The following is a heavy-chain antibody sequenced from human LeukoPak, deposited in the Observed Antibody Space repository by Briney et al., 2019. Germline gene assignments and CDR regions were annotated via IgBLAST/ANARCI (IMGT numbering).Heavy chain of an antibody. J-gene: IGHJ5*02. Sequence: SVKVSCKASGGTFSSYAISWVRQAPGQGLEWMGRIIPIFGTANYAQKFQGRVTITTDESTSTAYMELSSLRSEDTAVYYCAREVMVRGVIKRLNWFDPWGQGTLVTVSS. V-gene: IGHV1-69*05. CDR1: GGTFSSYA. D-gene: IGHD3-10*01. CDR2: IIPIFGTA. CDR3: AREVMVRGVIKRLNWFDP.